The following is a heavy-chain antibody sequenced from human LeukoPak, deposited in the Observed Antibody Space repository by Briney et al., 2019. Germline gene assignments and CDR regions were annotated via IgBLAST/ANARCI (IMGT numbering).Heavy chain of an antibody. CDR2: IYYSGST. V-gene: IGHV4-39*07. CDR1: GGSISSSSYY. Sequence: PSETLSLTCTVSGGSISSSSYYWGWIRQPPGKGLEWIGSIYYSGSTYYNPSLKSRVTISVDTSKNQFSLKLSSVTAADTAVYYCARDLADNWNDAWGQGTLVTVSS. D-gene: IGHD6-25*01. J-gene: IGHJ5*02. CDR3: ARDLADNWNDA.